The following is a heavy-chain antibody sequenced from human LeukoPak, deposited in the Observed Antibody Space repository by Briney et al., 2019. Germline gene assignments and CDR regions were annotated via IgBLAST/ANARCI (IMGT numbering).Heavy chain of an antibody. CDR1: GRSISSPNCY. D-gene: IGHD3-3*01. J-gene: IGHJ3*02. CDR2: ISYSGNT. V-gene: IGHV4-39*01. Sequence: SETLSLTCAVSGRSISSPNCYWDWIRQSPEKGLEYIGTISYSGNTWSNPSLSSRVSISADTSKNQFSLKLTSVTAADTAVYYCERATSDYWNFNIWGQGTVVTVSS. CDR3: ERATSDYWNFNI.